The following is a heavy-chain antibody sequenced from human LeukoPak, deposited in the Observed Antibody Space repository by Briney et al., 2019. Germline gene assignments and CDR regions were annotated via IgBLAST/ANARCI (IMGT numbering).Heavy chain of an antibody. D-gene: IGHD1-1*01. V-gene: IGHV4-34*01. Sequence: SETLSLTCAVYGGSFSGYYWSWILQPPGKGLEWIGEINHSGSTNYNPSLKSRVTISVDTSKNQFSLKLSSVTAADTAVYYCARGRERPLYYYYYMDVWGKGTTVTVSS. CDR1: GGSFSGYY. CDR3: ARGRERPLYYYYYMDV. J-gene: IGHJ6*03. CDR2: INHSGST.